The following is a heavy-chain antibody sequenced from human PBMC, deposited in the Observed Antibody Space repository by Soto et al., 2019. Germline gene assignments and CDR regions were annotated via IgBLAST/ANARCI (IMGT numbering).Heavy chain of an antibody. J-gene: IGHJ4*02. CDR1: GDSVSSNSAT. Sequence: SQTLSLTCAISGDSVSSNSATWVWIRQSPSRGLEWLGRTYYRSKWFNDYAVSVRSRITINPDTSKNQFSLQLNSVTPEETAVYYCARDRGGTYLDFWGQGTLVTVSS. CDR2: TYYRSKWFN. CDR3: ARDRGGTYLDF. V-gene: IGHV6-1*01. D-gene: IGHD2-15*01.